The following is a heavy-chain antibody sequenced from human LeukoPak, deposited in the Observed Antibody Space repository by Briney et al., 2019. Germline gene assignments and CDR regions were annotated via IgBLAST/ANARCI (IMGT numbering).Heavy chain of an antibody. CDR3: ARGPRITLVRGGQWYFCMDV. Sequence: ASVKVSCKASGGTFSSYAISWVRQAPGQGLEWMGIINPSGGSTNYAQKFQGRVTMTRDTSTSTVYMELSSLRSDDTAVYYCARGPRITLVRGGQWYFCMDVWGKGTTVTVSS. CDR1: GGTFSSYA. J-gene: IGHJ6*03. CDR2: INPSGGST. D-gene: IGHD3-10*01. V-gene: IGHV1-46*01.